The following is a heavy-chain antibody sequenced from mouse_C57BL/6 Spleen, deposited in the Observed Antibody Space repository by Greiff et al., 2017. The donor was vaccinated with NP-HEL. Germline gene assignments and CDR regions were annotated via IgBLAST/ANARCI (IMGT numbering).Heavy chain of an antibody. CDR2: IYPGDGDT. CDR1: GYAFSSSW. J-gene: IGHJ1*03. CDR3: ARSEGNYDWYFDV. D-gene: IGHD2-1*01. Sequence: VKLMESGPELVKPGASVKISCKASGYAFSSSWMNWVKQRPGKGLEWIGRIYPGDGDTNYNGKFKGKATLTADKSSSTAYMQLSSLTSEDSAVYFCARSEGNYDWYFDVWGTGTTVTVSS. V-gene: IGHV1-82*01.